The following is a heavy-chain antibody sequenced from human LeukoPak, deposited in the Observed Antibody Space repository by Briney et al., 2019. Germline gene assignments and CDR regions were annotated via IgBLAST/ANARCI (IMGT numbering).Heavy chain of an antibody. D-gene: IGHD5-24*01. CDR1: GFTFSSYA. V-gene: IGHV3-30*04. Sequence: GGSLRLSCAASGFTFSSYAMHWVRQAPGKGLEWVAVISYDGSNKYYADSVKGRFTISRDNSKNTLYLQMNSLRAEDTAVYYCARSRKLRDPKYYFDYWGQGTLVTVSS. CDR3: ARSRKLRDPKYYFDY. J-gene: IGHJ4*02. CDR2: ISYDGSNK.